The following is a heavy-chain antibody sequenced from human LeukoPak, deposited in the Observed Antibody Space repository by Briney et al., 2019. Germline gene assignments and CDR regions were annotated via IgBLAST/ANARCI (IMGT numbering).Heavy chain of an antibody. CDR2: IKQDGSEK. CDR3: VCFSHYDILTVLRNWFDP. J-gene: IGHJ5*02. Sequence: GGSLRLSCAASGFSFSSYWMSWVRQAPGKGLEWVANIKQDGSEKYYVDSVKGRFTISRDNAKNSLFLHMNSLRAEDTAQYYCVCFSHYDILTVLRNWFDPWGQGTLVTVSS. D-gene: IGHD3-9*01. CDR1: GFSFSSYW. V-gene: IGHV3-7*03.